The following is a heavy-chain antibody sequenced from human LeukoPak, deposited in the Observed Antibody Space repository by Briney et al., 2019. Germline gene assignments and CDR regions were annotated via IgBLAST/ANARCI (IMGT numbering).Heavy chain of an antibody. D-gene: IGHD3-22*01. CDR1: GGTFSSYA. CDR2: IIPIFGTT. J-gene: IGHJ1*01. CDR3: AREWDSYDSSGYPVY. V-gene: IGHV1-69*13. Sequence: GGSLKVSCKASGGTFSSYAISWVRQAPGQGLEWMGGIIPIFGTTNHAQKFQGRVTITADESTSTAYMELSSLRSEDTAVYYCAREWDSYDSSGYPVYWGQGTLVSVSS.